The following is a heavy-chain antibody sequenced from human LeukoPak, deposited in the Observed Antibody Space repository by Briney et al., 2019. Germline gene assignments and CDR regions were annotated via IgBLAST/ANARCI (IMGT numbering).Heavy chain of an antibody. CDR2: INTNTGNP. D-gene: IGHD6-19*01. Sequence: WASVKVSCKASGYTFTSYAMNWVRQAPGQGLEWMGWINTNTGNPTYAQGFTGRFVFSLDTSVSTAYLQISSLKAEDTAVYYCARAGVGGKWLVLDYWGQGTLVTVSS. J-gene: IGHJ4*02. CDR1: GYTFTSYA. CDR3: ARAGVGGKWLVLDY. V-gene: IGHV7-4-1*02.